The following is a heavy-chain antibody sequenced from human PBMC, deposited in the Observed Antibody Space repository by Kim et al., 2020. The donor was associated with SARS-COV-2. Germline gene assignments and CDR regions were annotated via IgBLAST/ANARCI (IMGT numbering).Heavy chain of an antibody. Sequence: SETLSLTCTVSGGSISSYYWSWIRQPPGKGLEWIGYIYYSGSTNYNPSLKSRVTISVDTSKNQFSLKLSSVTAADTAVYYCARHLADAFDIWGQGTMVTVSS. V-gene: IGHV4-59*08. CDR3: ARHLADAFDI. CDR2: IYYSGST. CDR1: GGSISSYY. J-gene: IGHJ3*02.